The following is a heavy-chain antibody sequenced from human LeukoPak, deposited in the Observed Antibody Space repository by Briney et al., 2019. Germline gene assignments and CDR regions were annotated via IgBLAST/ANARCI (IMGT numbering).Heavy chain of an antibody. V-gene: IGHV4-59*11. CDR2: ISYIGST. J-gene: IGHJ3*02. CDR1: DDSFSSHY. D-gene: IGHD4-17*01. CDR3: ARDLDTVTKGFDI. Sequence: RTSETLSLTCAVSDDSFSSHYWTWIRQPPGKGLEWIGYISYIGSTNYNPSLKSRVTISIDTSKNQFSLKLSSVTAADTAVYYCARDLDTVTKGFDIWGQGTMVSVSS.